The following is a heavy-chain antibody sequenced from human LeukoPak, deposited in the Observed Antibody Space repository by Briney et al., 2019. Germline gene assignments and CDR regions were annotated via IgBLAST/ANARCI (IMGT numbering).Heavy chain of an antibody. V-gene: IGHV3-30*02. J-gene: IGHJ3*02. CDR1: GFTFSNYG. CDR2: IRYDGNNK. D-gene: IGHD3-9*01. CDR3: AKGPKRYNILTGYFVIETAFDI. Sequence: GGSLRLSCGASGFTFSNYGMLWVRQAPGKGLEWVAFIRYDGNNKLYADSVKGRFTISRDNSKNTLYLQMNSLRAEDTAVYYCAKGPKRYNILTGYFVIETAFDIWGQGTMVTVSS.